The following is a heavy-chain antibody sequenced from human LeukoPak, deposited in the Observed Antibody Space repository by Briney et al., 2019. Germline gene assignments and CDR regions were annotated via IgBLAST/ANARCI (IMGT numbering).Heavy chain of an antibody. CDR1: GFTFSDYS. CDR2: ISSSSS. CDR3: TRGSFRGYSYGLPPDY. J-gene: IGHJ4*02. D-gene: IGHD5-18*01. Sequence: PGGSLRLSCAASGFTFSDYSMNWVRQAPGKGLEWVSSISSSSSYYADSVKGRFTISRDNAKNSLYLQMSSLRTEDTAVYYCTRGSFRGYSYGLPPDYWGQGALVTVSS. V-gene: IGHV3-21*01.